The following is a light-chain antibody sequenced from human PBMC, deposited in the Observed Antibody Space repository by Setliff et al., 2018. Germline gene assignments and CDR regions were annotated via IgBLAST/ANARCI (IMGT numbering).Light chain of an antibody. CDR1: SSDVGSYDL. Sequence: VLTQPASVSGSPGQSITISCSGTSSDVGSYDLVSWYQQHPGKAPKLIIYNVSGRPSGVSHRFSGSKSDNTASLTISGLQAEDEADYYCNAYTSRSTDVFGSGTKVTVL. V-gene: IGLV2-14*03. CDR3: NAYTSRSTDV. J-gene: IGLJ1*01. CDR2: NVS.